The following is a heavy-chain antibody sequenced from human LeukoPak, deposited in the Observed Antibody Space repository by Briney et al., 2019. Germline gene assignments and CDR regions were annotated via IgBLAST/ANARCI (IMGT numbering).Heavy chain of an antibody. J-gene: IGHJ5*02. CDR1: GYTFASYY. D-gene: IGHD2-2*01. Sequence: GASVKVSCKASGYTFASYYMHWVRQAPGQGLEWMGIINPSGGSTSYAQKFQGRGTMTRDTSTSTVYMELSSLRSEDTAVYYCARGLQFWDILVVPAAKSDPNWFDPWGQGTLVTVSS. CDR3: ARGLQFWDILVVPAAKSDPNWFDP. CDR2: INPSGGST. V-gene: IGHV1-46*01.